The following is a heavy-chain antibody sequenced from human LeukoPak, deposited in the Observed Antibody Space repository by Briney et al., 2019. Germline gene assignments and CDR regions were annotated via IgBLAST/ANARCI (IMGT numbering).Heavy chain of an antibody. CDR3: AKDPKQGLLLAYFDY. CDR1: GFTFSSYA. Sequence: GGSLRLSCAASGFTFSSYAMSWVRQAPGKGLEWVSAIGGSGGSTYYADSVKGRFTISRDNSKNTLYLQMNSLRAEDTAVYYCAKDPKQGLLLAYFDYWGQGTLVTVSS. D-gene: IGHD2/OR15-2a*01. V-gene: IGHV3-23*01. J-gene: IGHJ4*02. CDR2: IGGSGGST.